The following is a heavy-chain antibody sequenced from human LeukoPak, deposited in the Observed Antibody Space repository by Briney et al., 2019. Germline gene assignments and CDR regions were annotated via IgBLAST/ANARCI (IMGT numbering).Heavy chain of an antibody. CDR2: IYYSGST. CDR3: ARTTYYYGSGSYFYYYYGMDV. Sequence: PSQTLSLTCTVSGGSISSGDYYWSWIRQPPGKGLEGIGYIYYSGSTYYNPSLKSRVTISVDTSKNQFSLKLSSVTAADTDVYYCARTTYYYGSGSYFYYYYGMDVWGQGTTVTVSS. CDR1: GGSISSGDYY. D-gene: IGHD3-10*01. V-gene: IGHV4-30-4*01. J-gene: IGHJ6*02.